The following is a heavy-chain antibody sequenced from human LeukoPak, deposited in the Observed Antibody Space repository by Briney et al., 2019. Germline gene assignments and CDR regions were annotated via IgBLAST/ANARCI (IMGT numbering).Heavy chain of an antibody. CDR1: GGSISSNDFH. D-gene: IGHD3-22*01. Sequence: SETLSLTCTVSGGSISSNDFHWGWLRQAPGKGLEWIGSGYYSRSTYYTPSLKSRVTISVDMSKNQVSPKLKSMTAADTAVYYCARGDRGYYDGGYVTYFDYWGQGNLVIVSS. CDR2: GYYSRST. J-gene: IGHJ4*02. V-gene: IGHV4-39*07. CDR3: ARGDRGYYDGGYVTYFDY.